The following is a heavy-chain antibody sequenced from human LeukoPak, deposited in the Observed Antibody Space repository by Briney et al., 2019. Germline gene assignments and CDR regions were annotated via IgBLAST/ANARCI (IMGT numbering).Heavy chain of an antibody. V-gene: IGHV4-59*01. D-gene: IGHD5-18*01. CDR2: IYYSGST. CDR1: GGSISTYY. Sequence: SETLSLTCTVSGGSISTYYWSWIRQPPGKGLEWIGYIYYSGSTNYNPSLKSRVTTSVDTSKNQFSLNLSSVTAADTAVYYCARGGYSYGYYYFDYWGQGTLVTVSS. CDR3: ARGGYSYGYYYFDY. J-gene: IGHJ4*02.